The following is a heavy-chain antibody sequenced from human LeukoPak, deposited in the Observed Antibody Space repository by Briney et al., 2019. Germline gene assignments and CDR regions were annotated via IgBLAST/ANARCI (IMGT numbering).Heavy chain of an antibody. CDR3: ARSWLHLSYRLDL. Sequence: SETLSLTCTVSGGSISGFYWSWIRRPPGKGLEWIGYIYNRWITNYRPSLKSRVTISEDTSKNQFSLRLSSVTAADTAVYYCARSWLHLSYRLDLWGQGPTVTVSS. D-gene: IGHD5-12*01. J-gene: IGHJ6*02. CDR1: GGSISGFY. V-gene: IGHV4-59*08. CDR2: IYNRWIT.